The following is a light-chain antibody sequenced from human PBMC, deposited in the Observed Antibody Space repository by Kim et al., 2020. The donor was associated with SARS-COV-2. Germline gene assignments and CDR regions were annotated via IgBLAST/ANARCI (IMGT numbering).Light chain of an antibody. CDR3: ATWDDSLNAWV. Sequence: QSVLTQPPSASATPGQRVTISCSGGNSNIGANTVNWYQQFPGTAPKLLIYANDRRPSGVPDRFSVSQSGTSASLAISGLQSEDEADYYCATWDDSLNAWVFGGGTQLTVL. CDR2: AND. V-gene: IGLV1-44*01. CDR1: NSNIGANT. J-gene: IGLJ3*02.